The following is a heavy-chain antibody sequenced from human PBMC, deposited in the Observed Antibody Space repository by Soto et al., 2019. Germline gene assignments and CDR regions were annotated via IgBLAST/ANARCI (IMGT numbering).Heavy chain of an antibody. CDR3: ARGEAAAPSYYYYGMDV. V-gene: IGHV1-18*04. CDR2: ISAYNGNT. D-gene: IGHD6-13*01. CDR1: GYTFTSYG. J-gene: IGHJ6*02. Sequence: QVQLVQSGAEVKKPGAPVKVSCKASGYTFTSYGISWVRQAAGQGREWMGWISAYNGNTNYAQKLQGRVTMTTDTSTSTAYMELRSLRSDDTAVYYCARGEAAAPSYYYYGMDVLGQGTTVTVSS.